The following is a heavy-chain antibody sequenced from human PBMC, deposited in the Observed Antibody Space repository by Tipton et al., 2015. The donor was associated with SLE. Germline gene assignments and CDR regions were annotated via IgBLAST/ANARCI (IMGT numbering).Heavy chain of an antibody. J-gene: IGHJ6*03. CDR2: IKQDGSEK. CDR3: ARDGLAWAYYYYIDV. D-gene: IGHD6-19*01. V-gene: IGHV3-7*01. Sequence: GSLRLSCAASGFTFSSYWMSWVRQAPGKGLEWVANIKQDGSEKYYVDSVKGRFTISRDNAKNSLYLQMNSLRAEDTAVYYCARDGLAWAYYYYIDVWGKGTTVTVSS. CDR1: GFTFSSYW.